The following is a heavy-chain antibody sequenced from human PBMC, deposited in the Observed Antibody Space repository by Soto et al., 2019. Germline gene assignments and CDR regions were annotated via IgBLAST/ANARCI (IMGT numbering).Heavy chain of an antibody. CDR1: GYSFAGYW. Sequence: GESLKISCKGSGYSFAGYWITWVRQKPGKGLEWMGRIDPSDSQTYYSPSFRGHVTISATKSITTVFLQWGSLRASDTAMYYCARQIYDSDKRPNFQYYFDSCGQGPPVTVYS. CDR2: IDPSDSQT. V-gene: IGHV5-10-1*01. D-gene: IGHD3-22*01. CDR3: ARQIYDSDKRPNFQYYFDS. J-gene: IGHJ4*02.